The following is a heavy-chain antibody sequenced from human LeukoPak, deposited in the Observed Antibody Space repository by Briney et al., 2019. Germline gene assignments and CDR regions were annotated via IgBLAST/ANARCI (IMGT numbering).Heavy chain of an antibody. CDR3: ARALTMIVVAPWGFDY. J-gene: IGHJ4*02. Sequence: ASVKVSCKASGYTFTVYYMHWVRQAPGQGLEWMGWINSNSGGTNYAQKFQGRVTMTRDTSISTAYMELSRLRSDDTAVYYCARALTMIVVAPWGFDYWGQGTLVTVSS. CDR1: GYTFTVYY. CDR2: INSNSGGT. D-gene: IGHD3-22*01. V-gene: IGHV1-2*02.